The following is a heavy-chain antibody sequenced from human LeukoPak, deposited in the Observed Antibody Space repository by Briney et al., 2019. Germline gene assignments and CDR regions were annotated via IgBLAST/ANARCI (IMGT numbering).Heavy chain of an antibody. D-gene: IGHD3-22*01. CDR1: GYTFTSYY. Sequence: ASVKVSCKASGYTFTSYYMHWVRRAPGQGLEWMGIINPSGGSTSYAQKFQGRVTMTRDTSTSTVYMELSSLRSEDTAVYYCASGYYYDSSGYQPDYWGQGTLVTVSS. J-gene: IGHJ4*02. CDR3: ASGYYYDSSGYQPDY. V-gene: IGHV1-46*01. CDR2: INPSGGST.